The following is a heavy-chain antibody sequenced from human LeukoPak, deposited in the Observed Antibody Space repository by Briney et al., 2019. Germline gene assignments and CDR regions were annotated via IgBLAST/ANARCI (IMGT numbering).Heavy chain of an antibody. V-gene: IGHV3-23*01. CDR3: AKELWFGDRNYYYYGMDV. J-gene: IGHJ6*02. CDR2: INESGGTT. CDR1: GFTFSAYA. Sequence: GGSLRLSCAASGFTFSAYAMTWVRQAPGKGLEWVSSINESGGTTYYADSVKGRFTISRDNSKNTLYLQMNSLRAEDTAVYYCAKELWFGDRNYYYYGMDVWGQGTPVTVSS. D-gene: IGHD3-10*01.